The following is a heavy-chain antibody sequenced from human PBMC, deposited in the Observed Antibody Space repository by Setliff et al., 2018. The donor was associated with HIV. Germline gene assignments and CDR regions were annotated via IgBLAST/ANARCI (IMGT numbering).Heavy chain of an antibody. Sequence: SVKVSCKASGGSFSDYSISWVRQAPGQAFEWMGGIIPMVSLPNFAQSFLGRLTITADASTSTAYMELSSLRSEDTAVYYCATNREQLTMTYYYYYMDVWGKGTTVTVSS. J-gene: IGHJ6*03. V-gene: IGHV1-69*10. CDR1: GGSFSDYS. CDR3: ATNREQLTMTYYYYYMDV. D-gene: IGHD6-13*01. CDR2: IIPMVSLP.